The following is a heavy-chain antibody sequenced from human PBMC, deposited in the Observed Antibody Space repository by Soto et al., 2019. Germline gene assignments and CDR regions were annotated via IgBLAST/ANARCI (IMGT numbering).Heavy chain of an antibody. CDR2: ISAYNGNT. V-gene: IGHV1-18*01. Sequence: ASVKVSCKASGYTFPSYGISWGRQAPGQGLEWMGGISAYNGNTNYAQKLQGRVTMTRDTSTSTAYMELRSLRSDDTAVYYCARVLTMVRGATKAGYWGQGALVTVSS. CDR1: GYTFPSYG. CDR3: ARVLTMVRGATKAGY. J-gene: IGHJ4*02. D-gene: IGHD3-10*01.